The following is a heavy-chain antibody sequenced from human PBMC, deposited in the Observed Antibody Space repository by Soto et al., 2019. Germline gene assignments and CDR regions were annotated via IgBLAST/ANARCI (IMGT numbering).Heavy chain of an antibody. CDR2: INHSGST. J-gene: IGHJ6*02. V-gene: IGHV4-34*01. Sequence: QVQLQQWGAGLLKPSETLSLTCAVYGGSFSNYYWSWIRQPPGKGLEWIGEINHSGSTNYNPSLKSRVTISVDTSKNQFSLQLSSVTAADTALYYCARLALYCSSTSCYSYYYYYGMDVWGQWTTVTVSS. D-gene: IGHD2-2*01. CDR3: ARLALYCSSTSCYSYYYYYGMDV. CDR1: GGSFSNYY.